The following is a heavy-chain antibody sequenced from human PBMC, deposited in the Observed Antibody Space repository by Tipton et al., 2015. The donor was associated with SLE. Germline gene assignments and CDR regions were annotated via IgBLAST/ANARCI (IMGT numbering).Heavy chain of an antibody. J-gene: IGHJ3*02. D-gene: IGHD3-3*01. CDR3: ARHTYYTFWRAIGDAFDI. Sequence: TLSLTCAVSGYSITTAYYWGWIRLPPGKGLAWIGSISHSGSTSYTPSLKSRVTISVDTSKNQFSLRLSSVTAADTAVYYCARHTYYTFWRAIGDAFDIWGQGTMVTVSS. CDR2: ISHSGST. CDR1: GYSITTAYY. V-gene: IGHV4-38-2*01.